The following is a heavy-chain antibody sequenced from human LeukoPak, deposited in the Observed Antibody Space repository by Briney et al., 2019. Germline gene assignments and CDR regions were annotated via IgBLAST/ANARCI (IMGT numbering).Heavy chain of an antibody. D-gene: IGHD1-26*01. CDR3: ARSMASGSYYNYY. J-gene: IGHJ4*02. V-gene: IGHV1-2*02. CDR1: GYTFTGYY. CDR2: INPNSGGT. Sequence: ASVKVSCKASGYTFTGYYMHWVRQAPGQGLEWMGWINPNSGGTNYAQKFQGRVTMTRDTSISTAYMELSRLRSDDTAVYYCARSMASGSYYNYYWGQGTLVTVSS.